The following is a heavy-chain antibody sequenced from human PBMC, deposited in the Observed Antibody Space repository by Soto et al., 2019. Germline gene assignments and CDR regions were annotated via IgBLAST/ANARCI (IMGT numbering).Heavy chain of an antibody. V-gene: IGHV1-69*13. J-gene: IGHJ6*01. CDR3: ADNSYRGIYPYYYGMDV. Sequence: GSSVKVSCTASGYTFSKYVITWVRRAPGQGLEWIGWIIPMYDSANYAQKLQVRVTITADESTSTTYMELSSLRSEDTAIYYCADNSYRGIYPYYYGMDVWGQGITVPVSS. CDR2: IIPMYDSA. D-gene: IGHD2-21*01. CDR1: GYTFSKYV.